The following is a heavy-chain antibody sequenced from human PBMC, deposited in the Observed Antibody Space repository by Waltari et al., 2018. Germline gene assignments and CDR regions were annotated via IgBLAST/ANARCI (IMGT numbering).Heavy chain of an antibody. CDR3: ARDHVFRGDFWSGYYDS. CDR2: IKQDGSET. CDR1: GFTFSSYW. Sequence: EVQLEESGGGLVQPGGSLRLPCPGSGFTFSSYWMTWVRQAPGKGLEWVANIKQDGSETYYADSLKGRFTISRDNAKNSLYLQMNSLRAEDTALYYCARDHVFRGDFWSGYYDSWGQGTLVTVSS. D-gene: IGHD3-3*01. J-gene: IGHJ4*02. V-gene: IGHV3-7*01.